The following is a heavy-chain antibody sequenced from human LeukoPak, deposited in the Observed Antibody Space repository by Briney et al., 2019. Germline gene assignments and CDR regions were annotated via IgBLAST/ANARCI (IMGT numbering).Heavy chain of an antibody. CDR3: ARLPLGYSYGLVY. J-gene: IGHJ4*02. V-gene: IGHV4-59*05. CDR1: GGSISSYY. Sequence: SETLSLTCTVSGGSISSYYWSWIRQPPGKGLEWIGSIYYSGSTYYNPSLKSRVTISVDTSKNQFSLKLSSVTAADTAVYYCARLPLGYSYGLVYWGQGTLVTVSS. CDR2: IYYSGST. D-gene: IGHD5-18*01.